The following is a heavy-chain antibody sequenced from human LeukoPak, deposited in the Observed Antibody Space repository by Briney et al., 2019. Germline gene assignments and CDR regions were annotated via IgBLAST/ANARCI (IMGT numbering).Heavy chain of an antibody. V-gene: IGHV3-23*01. CDR3: AKGDGYSSMERGGY. J-gene: IGHJ4*02. CDR1: GFSFSSNG. CDR2: ISGSGGST. Sequence: GGSLRLSCVASGFSFSSNGMTWVRQAPGKGLEWVSAISGSGGSTYYADSVKGRFTISRDNSKNTLYLQMNSLRAEDTAVYYCAKGDGYSSMERGGYWGQGTLVTVSS. D-gene: IGHD6-13*01.